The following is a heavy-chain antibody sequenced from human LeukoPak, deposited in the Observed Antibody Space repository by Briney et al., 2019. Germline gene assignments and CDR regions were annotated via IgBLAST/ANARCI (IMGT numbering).Heavy chain of an antibody. D-gene: IGHD2-15*01. J-gene: IGHJ4*02. CDR3: AKDLLGRWWSAFDS. CDR1: GFTFSSYA. CDR2: ISYDGSNK. V-gene: IGHV3-30-3*01. Sequence: GGSLRLSCAASGFTFSSYARHWVRQAPGKGLEWVAVISYDGSNKYYADSVKGRFTISRDNSKNTLYLQMNSLRAEDTAVYYCAKDLLGRWWSAFDSWGQGTLVTVSS.